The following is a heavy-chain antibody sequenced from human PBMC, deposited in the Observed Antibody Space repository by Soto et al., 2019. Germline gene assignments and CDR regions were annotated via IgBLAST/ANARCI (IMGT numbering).Heavy chain of an antibody. D-gene: IGHD3-22*01. V-gene: IGHV4-30-4*01. J-gene: IGHJ3*02. Sequence: SETLSLTCTVSGGSISSGDYYWSWIRQPPGKGLEWVGYIYYSGSTYYNPSLKSRVTISVDTSKNQFSLKLSSVTAADTAVYYCARDNSNYYDSSGYYIDAFDIWGQGTMVTVSS. CDR2: IYYSGST. CDR3: ARDNSNYYDSSGYYIDAFDI. CDR1: GGSISSGDYY.